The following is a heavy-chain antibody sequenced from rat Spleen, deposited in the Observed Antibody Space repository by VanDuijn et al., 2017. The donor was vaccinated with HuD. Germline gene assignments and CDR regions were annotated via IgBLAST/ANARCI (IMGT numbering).Heavy chain of an antibody. CDR3: ASGILDF. J-gene: IGHJ2*01. Sequence: QVQLMESGPGLVQPSETLSLTCTVSGFSLTSYNVHWIRQPPGKGLEWMGVIWNNGGTDYNSAMKSRLSISRDTSKSQVFLKMNSLQTEDTAMYFCASGILDFWGQGVMVTVSS. D-gene: IGHD1-4*01. CDR2: IWNNGGT. V-gene: IGHV2-45*01. CDR1: GFSLTSYN.